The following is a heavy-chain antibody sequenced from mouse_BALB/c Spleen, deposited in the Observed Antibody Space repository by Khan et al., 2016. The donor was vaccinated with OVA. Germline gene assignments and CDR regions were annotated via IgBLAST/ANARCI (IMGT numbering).Heavy chain of an antibody. V-gene: IGHV1-54*01. D-gene: IGHD3-2*02. CDR3: SRSGYGFGAY. J-gene: IGHJ3*01. Sequence: VQLQQSGAELVRPGTSVKVSCKAFGYAFTNYLIEWVKQRPGQCLEWIGMITPGSGCTNSNEKFKDKATLTADKSSSTAYMQLSSLTSDDSAVYFCSRSGYGFGAYWGPGTLVTVSA. CDR1: GYAFTNYL. CDR2: ITPGSGCT.